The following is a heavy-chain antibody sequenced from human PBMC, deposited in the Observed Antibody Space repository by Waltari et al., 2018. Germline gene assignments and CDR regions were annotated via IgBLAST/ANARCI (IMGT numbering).Heavy chain of an antibody. CDR1: GYTFTSYA. J-gene: IGHJ3*02. CDR3: ARDRGAGTGDAFDI. Sequence: QVQLVQSGAEVKKPGASVKVSCKASGYTFTSYAMHWVRQAPGQRLEWMGWINAGNGNTKYSQKFKGRVTITRDTSASTAYMELRSLRSDDTAVYYCARDRGAGTGDAFDIWGQGTMVTVSS. CDR2: INAGNGNT. D-gene: IGHD6-19*01. V-gene: IGHV1-3*01.